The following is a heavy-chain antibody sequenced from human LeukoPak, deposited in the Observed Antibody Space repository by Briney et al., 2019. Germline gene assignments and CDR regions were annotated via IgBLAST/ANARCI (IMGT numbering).Heavy chain of an antibody. J-gene: IGHJ4*02. Sequence: ASVKVSCKASGYTFTSYGISWVRQAPGQGLEWMGWISAYNGNTNYAQKLRGRVTMTTDTSTSTAYMELRSLRSDDTAVYYCARGASDTAMVPYYFDYWGQGTLVTVSS. CDR2: ISAYNGNT. CDR3: ARGASDTAMVPYYFDY. D-gene: IGHD5-18*01. V-gene: IGHV1-18*01. CDR1: GYTFTSYG.